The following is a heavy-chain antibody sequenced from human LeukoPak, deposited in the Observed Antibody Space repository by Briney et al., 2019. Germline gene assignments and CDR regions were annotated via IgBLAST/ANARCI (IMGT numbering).Heavy chain of an antibody. J-gene: IGHJ5*02. CDR3: ARDGLRGNNWFDP. CDR2: ISGSGGST. V-gene: IGHV3-23*01. Sequence: GGSLRLSCAASGFTFSSYGMSWVRQAPGKGLEWVSGISGSGGSTYYADSVKGRFTISRDNSKNTLDLQMNSLRAADTAVYYCARDGLRGNNWFDPWGQGTLVTVSS. D-gene: IGHD5-24*01. CDR1: GFTFSSYG.